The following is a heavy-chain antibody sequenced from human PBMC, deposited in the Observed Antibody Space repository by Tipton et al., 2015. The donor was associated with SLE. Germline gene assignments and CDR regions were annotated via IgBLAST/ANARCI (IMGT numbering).Heavy chain of an antibody. CDR3: ASGAATDYFDY. D-gene: IGHD2-15*01. V-gene: IGHV4-39*07. J-gene: IGHJ4*02. Sequence: TLSLTCTVSGGSISSSSYYWGWIRQPPGKGLEWIGSIYYSGSTYYNPSLKSRVTISVDTSKNQFSLKLSSVTAADTAVYYCASGAATDYFDYWGQGTLATVSS. CDR2: IYYSGST. CDR1: GGSISSSSYY.